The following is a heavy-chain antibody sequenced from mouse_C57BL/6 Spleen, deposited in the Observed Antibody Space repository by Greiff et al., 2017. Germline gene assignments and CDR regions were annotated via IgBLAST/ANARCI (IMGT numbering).Heavy chain of an antibody. V-gene: IGHV1-42*01. Sequence: DVKLQESGPELVKPGASVKISCKASGYSFTGYYMNWVKQSPEKSLEWIGEINPSTGGTTYNQKFKAKATLTVDKSSSTAYMQLKSLTSEDSAVYYCARVATEAMDYWGQGTSVTVSS. CDR3: ARVATEAMDY. CDR2: INPSTGGT. CDR1: GYSFTGYY. D-gene: IGHD1-1*01. J-gene: IGHJ4*01.